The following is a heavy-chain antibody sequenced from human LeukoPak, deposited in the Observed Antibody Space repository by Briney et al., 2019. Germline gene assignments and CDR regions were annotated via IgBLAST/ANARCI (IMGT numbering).Heavy chain of an antibody. CDR2: IKQDGSEK. CDR3: AREPPYYYYYYGMDV. J-gene: IGHJ6*02. CDR1: GFTFSTYA. V-gene: IGHV3-7*01. Sequence: PGGSLRLSCAASGFTFSTYAMGWVRQAPGKGLEWVANIKQDGSEKYYVDSVKGRFTISRDNAKNSLYLQMNSLRAEDTAVYYCAREPPYYYYYYGMDVWGQGTTVTVSS.